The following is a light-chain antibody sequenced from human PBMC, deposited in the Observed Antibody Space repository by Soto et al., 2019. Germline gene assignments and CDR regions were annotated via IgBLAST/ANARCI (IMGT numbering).Light chain of an antibody. CDR2: GAS. V-gene: IGKV3-20*01. CDR3: QQSAWPPLP. Sequence: EILLSQSPGTLSLSNGDRAPLSCRASQSVSSSSLAWFQQKPGQAPRLLIYGASSRATGIPDRFSGSGSGTDFTLTISILEPEDFILYRCQQSAWPPLPFAGGTNVAIK. CDR1: QSVSSSS. J-gene: IGKJ4*01.